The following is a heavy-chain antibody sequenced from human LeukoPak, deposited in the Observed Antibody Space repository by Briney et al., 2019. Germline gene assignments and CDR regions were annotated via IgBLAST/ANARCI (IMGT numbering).Heavy chain of an antibody. CDR3: AKGAVPYYYIMDV. Sequence: GGSLRLSCTASGFTFRNYAMSWVRQAPGKGLEWVSGIRNNGDSTYHADSVKGRFTISRDNSKNTLYLQMNNLRAEDTARYYCAKGAVPYYYIMDVWGQGTTVTVSS. CDR1: GFTFRNYA. J-gene: IGHJ6*02. V-gene: IGHV3-23*01. D-gene: IGHD3-16*01. CDR2: IRNNGDST.